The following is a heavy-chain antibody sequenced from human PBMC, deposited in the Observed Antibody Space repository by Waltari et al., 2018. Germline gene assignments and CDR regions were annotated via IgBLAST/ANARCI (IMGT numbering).Heavy chain of an antibody. V-gene: IGHV3-30*02. J-gene: IGHJ4*02. CDR3: AKIAQGWELPELDY. CDR2: IRYDGSNK. D-gene: IGHD1-26*01. CDR1: GFTFSSYG. Sequence: QVQLVESGGGVVQPGGSLRLSCAASGFTFSSYGMHWVRQAPGKGLEWVAFIRYDGSNKYYADSVKGRFTISRDNSKNTLYLQMNSLRAEDTAVYYCAKIAQGWELPELDYWGQGTLVTVSS.